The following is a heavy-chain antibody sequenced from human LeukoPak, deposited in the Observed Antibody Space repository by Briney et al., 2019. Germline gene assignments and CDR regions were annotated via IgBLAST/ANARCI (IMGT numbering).Heavy chain of an antibody. Sequence: SETLSLTCTVSRGSISSGNYYWSRIRQPAGKGLEWIGRFHTRGSTNYNPSLKSRVIISVDTSKNQFSLKLNSVTAADTAVYYCARVDGSCSGGSCPSGNWFDPWGQGTLVTVSS. D-gene: IGHD2-15*01. J-gene: IGHJ5*02. CDR3: ARVDGSCSGGSCPSGNWFDP. CDR2: FHTRGST. CDR1: RGSISSGNYY. V-gene: IGHV4-61*02.